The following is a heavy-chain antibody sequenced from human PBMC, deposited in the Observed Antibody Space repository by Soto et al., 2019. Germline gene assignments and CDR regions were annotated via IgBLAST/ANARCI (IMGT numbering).Heavy chain of an antibody. Sequence: EVQLLESGGGLVQPGGSLRLSCAASGFTFSSYAMSWVRQAPGKGLEWVSAISGSGGSTYYADSVKGRFTISRDNSKNTLYLQMNSLRADDTAVYYCAKGDHYSGSQTDIDYWGQGTLVTVSS. CDR2: ISGSGGST. CDR3: AKGDHYSGSQTDIDY. V-gene: IGHV3-23*01. J-gene: IGHJ4*02. CDR1: GFTFSSYA. D-gene: IGHD1-26*01.